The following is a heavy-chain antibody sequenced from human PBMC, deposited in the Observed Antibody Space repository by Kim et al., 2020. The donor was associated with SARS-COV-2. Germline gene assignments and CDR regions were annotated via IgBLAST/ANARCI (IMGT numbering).Heavy chain of an antibody. Sequence: SLLLSFSSSFFTFPSSALHCLLQAPGKGLEWISGISGDGDETFHVDSVKGRFTISRDNSKNTVYLQLNSLRDEDTAVYYCAKRNYCATACPVYHFEHWGQGTLVSVS. J-gene: IGHJ1*01. D-gene: IGHD2-8*01. V-gene: IGHV3-23*01. CDR3: AKRNYCATACPVYHFEH. CDR1: FFTFPSSA. CDR2: ISGDGDET.